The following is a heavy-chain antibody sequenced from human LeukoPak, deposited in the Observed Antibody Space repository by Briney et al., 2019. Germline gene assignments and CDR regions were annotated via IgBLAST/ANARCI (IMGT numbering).Heavy chain of an antibody. V-gene: IGHV4-39*01. J-gene: IGHJ4*02. Sequence: PSETLSLTCTVSGDSVSSSSYYWGWVRQPPGKGLQWIGTIYYSGITYYNPFLKSRVTISVDTSKNQFSLKLRSVTAADAAVYYCARSFGERIVVAGNFDYWGQGTLVTVSS. CDR1: GDSVSSSSYY. CDR2: IYYSGIT. CDR3: ARSFGERIVVAGNFDY. D-gene: IGHD6-19*01.